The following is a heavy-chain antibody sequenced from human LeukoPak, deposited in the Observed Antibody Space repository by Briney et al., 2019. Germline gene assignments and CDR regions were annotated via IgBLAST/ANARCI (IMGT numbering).Heavy chain of an antibody. D-gene: IGHD3-10*01. Sequence: SVKVSCKASGGTFSSYAISWVRQAPGQGLEWMGGIIPIFGTANYAQKFQGRVTITADESTSTAYMELSSLRSEDTAVYYCARLITMVRGVIITFYGMDVWGQGATVTVS. CDR1: GGTFSSYA. CDR3: ARLITMVRGVIITFYGMDV. CDR2: IIPIFGTA. J-gene: IGHJ6*02. V-gene: IGHV1-69*13.